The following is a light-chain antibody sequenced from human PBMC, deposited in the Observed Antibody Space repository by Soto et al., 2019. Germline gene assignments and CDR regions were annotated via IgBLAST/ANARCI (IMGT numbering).Light chain of an antibody. CDR3: QQSYNTPYS. V-gene: IGKV1-39*01. Sequence: DIQMTQSPSSLSASVGDSVTIICRASQSISTYLNWYQQKPGKVPKLLTSVASNLQSGVPSRFSGSGSGTEFTLTINSLQIEDFATYYCQQSYNTPYSFGQGTKLDIK. J-gene: IGKJ2*03. CDR1: QSISTY. CDR2: VAS.